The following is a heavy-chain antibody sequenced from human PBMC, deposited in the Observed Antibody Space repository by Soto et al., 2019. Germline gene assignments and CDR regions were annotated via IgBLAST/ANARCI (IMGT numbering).Heavy chain of an antibody. CDR1: GYIFTGHF. CDR2: INPKTGDT. J-gene: IGHJ3*02. Sequence: QVQLVQSGAEVKKPGASMKVSCKASGYIFTGHFMHWVRLAPGQGLEGMGCINPKTGDTGYAQKFPSRVTLARDASINEAYVARNSLISDDPAVYYCVRGGRITVAANLITAFEIGGQGTMVTVSS. V-gene: IGHV1-2*02. D-gene: IGHD3-16*01. CDR3: VRGGRITVAANLITAFEI.